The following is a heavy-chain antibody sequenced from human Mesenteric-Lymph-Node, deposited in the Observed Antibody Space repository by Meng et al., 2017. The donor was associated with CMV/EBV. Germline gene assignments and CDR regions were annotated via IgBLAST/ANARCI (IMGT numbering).Heavy chain of an antibody. CDR2: INGDGSGT. Sequence: GESLKISCAASGFIFSTYWMHWVRPAPGKGLVWVSRINGDGSGTSYADSVKGRFTISRDDSKDTLYLQMNSLRPDDTAVYFCARDLPAAIRGFRKYFYYVMDVWGQGTTVTVSS. V-gene: IGHV3-74*01. D-gene: IGHD2-2*01. CDR3: ARDLPAAIRGFRKYFYYVMDV. CDR1: GFIFSTYW. J-gene: IGHJ6*02.